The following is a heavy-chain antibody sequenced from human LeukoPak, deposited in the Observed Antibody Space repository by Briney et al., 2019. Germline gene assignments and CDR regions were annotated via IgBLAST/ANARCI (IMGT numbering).Heavy chain of an antibody. Sequence: ASVKVSCKASGYTFTGYYMHWVGQAPGQGLEWMGWINPNSGGTNYAQKFQGRVTMTRDTSISTAYMELSRLRSDDTAVYYCAREGCSSTSCYANDHDYWGQGTLVTVSS. D-gene: IGHD2-2*01. J-gene: IGHJ4*02. CDR2: INPNSGGT. CDR1: GYTFTGYY. V-gene: IGHV1-2*02. CDR3: AREGCSSTSCYANDHDY.